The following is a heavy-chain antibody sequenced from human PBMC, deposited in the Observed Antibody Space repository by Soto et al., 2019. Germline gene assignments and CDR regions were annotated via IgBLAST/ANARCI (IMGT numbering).Heavy chain of an antibody. CDR1: VFTFVSYS. Sequence: PGGSLSLYYSASVFTFVSYSMHLVRHAPSKRVEYVAAISSNGGSTYYADSVNGRFTISRDNSKNTLYLQMRSRRAEDTAVYYCPRRRDLSGWYYCEYWGQGSLV. J-gene: IGHJ4*02. CDR2: ISSNGGST. CDR3: PRRRDLSGWYYCEY. V-gene: IGHV3-64*04. D-gene: IGHD6-19*01.